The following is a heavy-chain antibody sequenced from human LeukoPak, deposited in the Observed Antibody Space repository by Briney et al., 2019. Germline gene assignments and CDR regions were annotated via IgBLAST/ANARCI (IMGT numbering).Heavy chain of an antibody. CDR1: GFTFSRYG. J-gene: IGHJ4*02. D-gene: IGHD5-18*01. CDR3: AKRIQSAMAMGY. V-gene: IGHV3-30*18. CDR2: ISYDGSNK. Sequence: PGGSLRLSCAASGFTFSRYGMHWVRQAPGKGLEWVTAISYDGSNKYYADSVKGRFTISRDNSKNTMYLQMNSLRAEDTAVYYCAKRIQSAMAMGYWGQGTLVTVSS.